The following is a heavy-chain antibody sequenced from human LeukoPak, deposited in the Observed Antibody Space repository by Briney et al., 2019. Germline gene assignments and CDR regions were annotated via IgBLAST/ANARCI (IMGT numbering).Heavy chain of an antibody. D-gene: IGHD5-24*01. J-gene: IGHJ5*02. V-gene: IGHV3-33*01. Sequence: GRSLRLSCAASGFTFSSYGMHWVRQAPGKGLEWVAVIWYDGSNKYYADSVKGRFTISRDNSRNTLYLQMNSLGAEDTAVYYCARDHGSNWFDPWGQGTLVTVSS. CDR1: GFTFSSYG. CDR2: IWYDGSNK. CDR3: ARDHGSNWFDP.